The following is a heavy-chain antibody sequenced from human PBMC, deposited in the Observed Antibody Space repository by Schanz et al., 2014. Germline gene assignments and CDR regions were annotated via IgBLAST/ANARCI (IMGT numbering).Heavy chain of an antibody. V-gene: IGHV1-69*11. D-gene: IGHD6-13*01. CDR1: GDTLSSYG. Sequence: QVQLVQSGAEVKKPGSSVTVSCKASGDTLSSYGISWVRQAPGQGLEWMGRIIPNLGSANYAQKFQGRVTITADESTSTDYMELSSRRSEDTAIYYCASSGAGYSSSWDFDYWGQGTLVTVSS. CDR2: IIPNLGSA. CDR3: ASSGAGYSSSWDFDY. J-gene: IGHJ4*02.